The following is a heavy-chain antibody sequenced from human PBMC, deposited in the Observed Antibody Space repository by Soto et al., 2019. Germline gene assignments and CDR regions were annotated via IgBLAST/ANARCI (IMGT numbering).Heavy chain of an antibody. Sequence: GGSLRLSCAASGFTFSNYAMNWVRQTPGKGLEWVSGISGSAGATYYADPVRGRFTISRDSSKSTLYLQMNSLRAEDTALYYCAIRRPYYYDTSGYAWGMDVWGQGTTVTVSS. CDR2: ISGSAGAT. CDR1: GFTFSNYA. D-gene: IGHD3-22*01. CDR3: AIRRPYYYDTSGYAWGMDV. V-gene: IGHV3-23*01. J-gene: IGHJ6*02.